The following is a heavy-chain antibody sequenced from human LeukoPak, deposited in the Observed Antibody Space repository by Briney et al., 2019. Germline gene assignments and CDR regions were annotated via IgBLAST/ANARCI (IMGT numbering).Heavy chain of an antibody. V-gene: IGHV4-61*02. Sequence: SETLSLTCTVSGGSISSGSYYWSWIRQPAGKGLEWIGRIYTSGSTNYNPSLKSRVTISVDTSKNQFSLKLSSVTAADTAVYYCARQTDILTGYYSFDYWGQGTLVTVSS. J-gene: IGHJ4*02. CDR3: ARQTDILTGYYSFDY. CDR2: IYTSGST. CDR1: GGSISSGSYY. D-gene: IGHD3-9*01.